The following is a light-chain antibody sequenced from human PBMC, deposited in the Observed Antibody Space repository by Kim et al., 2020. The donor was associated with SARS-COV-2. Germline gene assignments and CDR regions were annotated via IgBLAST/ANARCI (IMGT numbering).Light chain of an antibody. J-gene: IGKJ1*01. CDR1: QSIGRW. CDR3: QQYNTYSGT. V-gene: IGKV1-5*03. CDR2: QAS. Sequence: DVQMTQSPSTLSASVGDRVTLTCRASQSIGRWLAWYQQKPGKAPTLLIYQASTLHIGVSSRFSGSGSGTEFTLTISSLQPDDLATYYCQQYNTYSGTFGQGTKVDIK.